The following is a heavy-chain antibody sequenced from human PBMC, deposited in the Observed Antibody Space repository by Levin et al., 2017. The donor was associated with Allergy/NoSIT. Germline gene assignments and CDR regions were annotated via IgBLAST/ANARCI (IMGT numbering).Heavy chain of an antibody. J-gene: IGHJ4*02. Sequence: GGSLRLSCAASGFTFSSYWMSWVRQAPGKGLEWVANIKQDGSEKYYVDSVKGRFTISRDNAKNSLYLQMNSLRAEDTAVYYCARHYDYVWGSYGPMPYWGQGTLVTVSS. CDR1: GFTFSSYW. D-gene: IGHD3-16*01. CDR3: ARHYDYVWGSYGPMPY. CDR2: IKQDGSEK. V-gene: IGHV3-7*01.